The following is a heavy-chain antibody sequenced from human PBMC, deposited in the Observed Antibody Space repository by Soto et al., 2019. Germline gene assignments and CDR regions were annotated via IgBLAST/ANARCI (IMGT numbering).Heavy chain of an antibody. CDR3: AKDQGIAASHGID. J-gene: IGHJ3*01. Sequence: VQLVESGGGVVQPGRSLRLSCAGSGFTFNNYGMHWVRQAPGKGLEWVATISNDGSDKYYADSVKGRLTISRDNSKNTVYLQMNSLRAEETAVYYCAKDQGIAASHGIDWGQGTMVTVSS. CDR1: GFTFNNYG. CDR2: ISNDGSDK. V-gene: IGHV3-30*18. D-gene: IGHD6-13*01.